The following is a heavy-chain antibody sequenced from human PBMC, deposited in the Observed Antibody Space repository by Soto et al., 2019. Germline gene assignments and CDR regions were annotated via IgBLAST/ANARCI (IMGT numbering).Heavy chain of an antibody. CDR2: IWYDGSNK. Sequence: PGGSLRLSCAASGFTFSSYGMHWVRQAPGKGLEWVAVIWYDGSNKYYADSVKGRFTISRDNSKNTLYLQMNSLRAEDTAVYYCARDRYYDSSGYPPGPDAFDIWGQGTMVTVSS. D-gene: IGHD3-22*01. V-gene: IGHV3-33*01. CDR1: GFTFSSYG. CDR3: ARDRYYDSSGYPPGPDAFDI. J-gene: IGHJ3*02.